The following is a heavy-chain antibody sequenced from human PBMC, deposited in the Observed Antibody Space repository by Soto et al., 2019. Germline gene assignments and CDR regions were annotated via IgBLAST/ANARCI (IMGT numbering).Heavy chain of an antibody. CDR2: IYYSGSP. V-gene: IGHV4-39*01. CDR1: GGAISSSRYY. D-gene: IGHD3-3*01. Sequence: EILSRTCPVSGGAISSSRYYWGWIRQPPGRGRGWMGSIYYSGSPYYNPSLKSRVTISVDTSKNQFSLKLSSVTAADTAVYYAARARGYEFWSGYWDYYYYYVMDVWGQGTTVTVSS. J-gene: IGHJ6*02. CDR3: ARARGYEFWSGYWDYYYYYVMDV.